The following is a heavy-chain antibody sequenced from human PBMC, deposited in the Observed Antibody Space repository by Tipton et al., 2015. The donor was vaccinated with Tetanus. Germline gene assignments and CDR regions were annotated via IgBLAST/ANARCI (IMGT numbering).Heavy chain of an antibody. D-gene: IGHD5-12*01. V-gene: IGHV4-61*01. CDR2: VYYSGST. CDR1: GASVSRSSHY. CDR3: ARANNDYPKKGPFDY. J-gene: IGHJ4*02. Sequence: LSLTCTVSGASVSRSSHYWTWIRQPPGKELEWVGYVYYSGSTNYHPSLKGRLTISVDTSKNQFSLNLRSVITADTAVYYCARANNDYPKKGPFDYWGQGILVTVSS.